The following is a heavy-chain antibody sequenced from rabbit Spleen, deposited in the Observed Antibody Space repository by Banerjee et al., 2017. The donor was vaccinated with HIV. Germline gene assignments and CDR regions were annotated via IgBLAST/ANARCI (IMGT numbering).Heavy chain of an antibody. D-gene: IGHD7-1*01. CDR3: ARDIGTDNNL. J-gene: IGHJ4*01. CDR1: GFSFGTTYW. Sequence: QEQLVESGGGLVQPEGSLTLSCTASGFSFGTTYWMSWVRQAPGKGLEWIGCIWTGSSGSTYYAIWAKGRFTISKTSSTAVTLQMTTLTAADTATYFCARDIGTDNNLWGQGTLVTVS. CDR2: IWTGSSGST. V-gene: IGHV1S45*01.